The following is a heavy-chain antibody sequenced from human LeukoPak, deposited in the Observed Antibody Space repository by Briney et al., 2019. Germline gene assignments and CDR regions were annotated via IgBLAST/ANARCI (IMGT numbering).Heavy chain of an antibody. J-gene: IGHJ4*02. Sequence: SETLSLTCAVYGGSFSGYYWSWIRQPPGKGLEWIGEINHSGSTNYNPSLKSRVTISVDTSKNQFSLKLSSVTAADTAVCYCASRRQWLVRFDYWGQGTLVTVSS. V-gene: IGHV4-34*01. CDR1: GGSFSGYY. D-gene: IGHD6-19*01. CDR3: ASRRQWLVRFDY. CDR2: INHSGST.